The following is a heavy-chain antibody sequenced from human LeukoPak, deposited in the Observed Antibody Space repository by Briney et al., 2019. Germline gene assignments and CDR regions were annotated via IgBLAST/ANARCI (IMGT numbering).Heavy chain of an antibody. Sequence: ASVKVSCKASGYTFTSYGISWVRQAPGQGLEWMGWVTSYNGDTNYAQKFQGRVTMSTDTSTSTAYMELRSLRFDDTAIYYCAKDWHILTGRNCFDPWGQGTLVTVSS. V-gene: IGHV1-18*01. CDR3: AKDWHILTGRNCFDP. J-gene: IGHJ5*02. CDR1: GYTFTSYG. CDR2: VTSYNGDT. D-gene: IGHD3-9*01.